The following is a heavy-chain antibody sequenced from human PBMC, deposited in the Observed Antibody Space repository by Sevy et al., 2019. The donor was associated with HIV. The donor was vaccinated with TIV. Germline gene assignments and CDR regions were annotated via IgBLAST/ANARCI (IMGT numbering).Heavy chain of an antibody. J-gene: IGHJ6*02. CDR1: GFTFSYSG. Sequence: GGSLRLSCTTSGFTFSYSGMHWVRQAPGKGLEWVTFIQYDGRNTHYADSVKGRFTISRDNSKNMLYLQMNSLRAEDTAVYYCARDFSDYYGSGSYYYYYYYGMDVWGQGTTVTVSS. CDR2: IQYDGRNT. CDR3: ARDFSDYYGSGSYYYYYYYGMDV. D-gene: IGHD3-10*01. V-gene: IGHV3-30*02.